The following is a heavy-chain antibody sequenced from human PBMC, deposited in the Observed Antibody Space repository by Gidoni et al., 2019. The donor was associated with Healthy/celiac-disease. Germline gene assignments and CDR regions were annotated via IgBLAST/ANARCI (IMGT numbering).Heavy chain of an antibody. CDR3: ARDRGYYYDSSGYYRAGYYYYYGMDV. D-gene: IGHD3-22*01. J-gene: IGHJ6*02. V-gene: IGHV3-30-3*01. CDR2: ISYDGSNK. Sequence: QVQLVESGGGVVQPGRSLRLSCAASGFTFSSYAMHWALQAPGKGLEWVAVISYDGSNKYYADSVKGRFTISRDNSKNTLYLQMNSLRAEDTAVYYCARDRGYYYDSSGYYRAGYYYYYGMDVWGQGTTVTVSS. CDR1: GFTFSSYA.